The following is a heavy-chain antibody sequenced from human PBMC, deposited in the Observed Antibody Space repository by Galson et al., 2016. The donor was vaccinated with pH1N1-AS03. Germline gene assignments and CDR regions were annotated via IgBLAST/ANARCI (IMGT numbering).Heavy chain of an antibody. Sequence: QSGAEVKKPGESLKISCKTSGYIFTPYWVAWVRHMPGKGLEWMGIIYPGDSDTRYSPSFQGQVTISADRSINTAYLQWSSLMASDTAICYCARQVRDGYNDYFDYWGQGILVTVSS. V-gene: IGHV5-51*01. CDR2: IYPGDSDT. J-gene: IGHJ4*02. CDR3: ARQVRDGYNDYFDY. D-gene: IGHD5-24*01. CDR1: GYIFTPYW.